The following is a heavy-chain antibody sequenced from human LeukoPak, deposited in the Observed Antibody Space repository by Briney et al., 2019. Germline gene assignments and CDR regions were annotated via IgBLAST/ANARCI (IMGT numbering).Heavy chain of an antibody. CDR3: ASQSFGRFDP. CDR1: GFTFSSNW. CDR2: IKEDGSVE. D-gene: IGHD3-16*01. Sequence: GGSLRLSCVVSGFTFSSNWMSWVRQAPGKGLEWVGNIKEDGSVEYYVDSVKGRFTISRDNAKNSLYLQMNSLRAEDTAVYYCASQSFGRFDPWGQGTRVTVSS. J-gene: IGHJ5*02. V-gene: IGHV3-7*02.